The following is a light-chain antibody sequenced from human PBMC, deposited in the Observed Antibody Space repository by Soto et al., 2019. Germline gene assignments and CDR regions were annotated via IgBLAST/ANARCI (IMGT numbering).Light chain of an antibody. V-gene: IGKV3-11*01. CDR2: AAS. J-gene: IGKJ5*01. Sequence: EIVLTQSPATLSLSPGERATLSCRASQSVNNFLAWYRQKPGQAPRLIIYAASNRATGITTRFSGSESGTDFTLTISSLEPEDFALYYCQQRSNWPVTFGQGTRLEIK. CDR3: QQRSNWPVT. CDR1: QSVNNF.